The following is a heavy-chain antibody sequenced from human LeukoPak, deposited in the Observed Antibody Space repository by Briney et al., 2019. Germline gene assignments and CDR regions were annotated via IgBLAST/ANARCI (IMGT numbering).Heavy chain of an antibody. CDR2: ISSSGSTI. Sequence: GGSLRLSCAASGFTFSDYYMSWIRQAPGKGLEWVSYISSSGSTIYYADSVKGRFTISRDNAKNSLYLQMNSLRAEDTAVYYCARDQGITFGGVIVSYYYYGMDVWGQGTTVTVSS. CDR1: GFTFSDYY. CDR3: ARDQGITFGGVIVSYYYYGMDV. V-gene: IGHV3-11*04. J-gene: IGHJ6*02. D-gene: IGHD3-16*02.